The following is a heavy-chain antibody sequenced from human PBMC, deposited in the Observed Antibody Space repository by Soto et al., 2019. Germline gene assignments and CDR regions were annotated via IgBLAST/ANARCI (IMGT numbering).Heavy chain of an antibody. CDR2: IFHSGTT. V-gene: IGHV4-4*02. D-gene: IGHD1-7*01. J-gene: IGHJ4*02. CDR1: GGSTSSSNW. CDR3: ASLGTTMTSFDY. Sequence: QVQLQESGPRLVKPSGTLSLTCAVSGGSTSSSNWWTWVRQPPGKGLEWIGQIFHSGTTNYNRSLKSRVIISLDKSKNQFSLQLSSVTAADTAVYYCASLGTTMTSFDYWGQGTLVTVSS.